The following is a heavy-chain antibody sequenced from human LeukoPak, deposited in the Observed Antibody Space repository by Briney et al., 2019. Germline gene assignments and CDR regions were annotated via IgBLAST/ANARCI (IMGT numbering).Heavy chain of an antibody. D-gene: IGHD2-2*01. V-gene: IGHV4-39*01. CDR3: ARHWGSTSSGVDY. CDR2: IYYSGST. CDR1: GGSISSSSYY. J-gene: IGHJ4*02. Sequence: SETLSLTCSVSGGSISSSSYYWGWIRQPPGKGLEWIGSIYYSGSTYYNPSLKSRVTISVDTSKNHFSLKLSSVTAADTAVYYGARHWGSTSSGVDYWGQGTLVTVSS.